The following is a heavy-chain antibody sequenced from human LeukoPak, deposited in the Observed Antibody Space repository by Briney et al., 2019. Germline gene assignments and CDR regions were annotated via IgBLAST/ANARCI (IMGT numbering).Heavy chain of an antibody. CDR2: IYHSGST. Sequence: SETLSLTCTVSGYSISSGYHWGWIRQPPGKGLEWIGSIYHSGSTYYNPSLKSRVTISVNTSKNQFSLKLRSVTAADTAVYYCARVVQSTDSSGFYLPEYFQHWGQGTLVTVSS. CDR3: ARVVQSTDSSGFYLPEYFQH. CDR1: GYSISSGYH. D-gene: IGHD3-22*01. J-gene: IGHJ1*01. V-gene: IGHV4-38-2*02.